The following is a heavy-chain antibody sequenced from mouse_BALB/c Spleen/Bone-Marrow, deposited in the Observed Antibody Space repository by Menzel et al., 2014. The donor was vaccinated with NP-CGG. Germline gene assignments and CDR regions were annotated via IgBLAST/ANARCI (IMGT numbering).Heavy chain of an antibody. Sequence: VQLQQSGPELVKPGASVKMSCKASGYTFTSYVMHWVKQKPGQGLEWIGYINPYNDGTKYNEKLKGKATLTSDKSSSTAYMELSSLTSEDSAVYYCTRGVYYDYDEGAMDYWGQGSSVTDSS. J-gene: IGHJ4*01. CDR3: TRGVYYDYDEGAMDY. D-gene: IGHD2-4*01. CDR1: GYTFTSYV. CDR2: INPYNDGT. V-gene: IGHV1-14*01.